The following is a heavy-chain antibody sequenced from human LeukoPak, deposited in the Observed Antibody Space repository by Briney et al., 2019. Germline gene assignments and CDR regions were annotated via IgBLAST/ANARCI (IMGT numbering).Heavy chain of an antibody. J-gene: IGHJ4*02. CDR1: GYTFTGYY. CDR2: INPNSGGT. Sequence: ASVNVSCKASGYTFTGYYMHWVRPAPGQGLEWMGWINPNSGGTNYAQKFQGRVTMTRDTSISTAYMEMSRLRFDDTAVYYCARDWGYCTNNVCHFDYWGQGTLVTVSS. D-gene: IGHD2-8*01. CDR3: ARDWGYCTNNVCHFDY. V-gene: IGHV1-2*02.